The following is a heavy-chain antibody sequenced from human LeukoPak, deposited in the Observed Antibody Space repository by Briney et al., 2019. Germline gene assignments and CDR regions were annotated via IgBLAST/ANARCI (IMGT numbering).Heavy chain of an antibody. CDR1: GFTFSDYY. CDR2: ISGSGGST. Sequence: QPGGSLRLSCAASGFTFSDYYMSWIRQAPGKGLEWVSAISGSGGSTYYADSVKGRFTISRDNSKNTLYLQMNSLRAEDTAVYYCAKSTVSPGGDYWGQGTLVTVSS. J-gene: IGHJ4*02. D-gene: IGHD3-10*01. V-gene: IGHV3-23*01. CDR3: AKSTVSPGGDY.